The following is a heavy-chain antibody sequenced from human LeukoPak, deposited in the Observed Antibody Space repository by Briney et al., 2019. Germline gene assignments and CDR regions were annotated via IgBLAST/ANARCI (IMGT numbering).Heavy chain of an antibody. V-gene: IGHV3-30*04. J-gene: IGHJ5*02. CDR3: ASGKYRYGDNWFDP. CDR1: GFTFSSYA. Sequence: GGSLRLSCAASGFTFSSYAMHWVRQAPGKGLEWVAVISYDGSNKYYADSVKGRFTISRGNSKNTLYLQMNSLRAEDTAVYFCASGKYRYGDNWFDPWGQGTLVTVSS. D-gene: IGHD5-18*01. CDR2: ISYDGSNK.